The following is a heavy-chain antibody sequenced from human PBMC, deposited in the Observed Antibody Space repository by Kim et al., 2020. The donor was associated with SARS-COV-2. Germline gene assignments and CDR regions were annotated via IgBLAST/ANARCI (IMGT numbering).Heavy chain of an antibody. Sequence: GGSLRLSCAASGFTFSSYEMNWVRQAPGKGLEWVSYISSSGSTIYYADSVKGRFTISRDNAKNSLYLQMNSLRAEDTAVYYCASEVATTPSYGMDVWGQGTTVTVSS. V-gene: IGHV3-48*03. D-gene: IGHD5-12*01. CDR1: GFTFSSYE. CDR2: ISSSGSTI. J-gene: IGHJ6*02. CDR3: ASEVATTPSYGMDV.